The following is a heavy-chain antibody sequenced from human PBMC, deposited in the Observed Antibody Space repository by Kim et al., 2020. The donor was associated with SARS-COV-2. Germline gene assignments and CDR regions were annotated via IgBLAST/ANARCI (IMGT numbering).Heavy chain of an antibody. CDR3: AKEGGH. CDR2: NRRGGGT. Sequence: NRRGGGTNYAQKCQGRVTMTGDTSTNTVYVELSSLRSDDTAVYYCAKEGGHWGQGTLVTVSS. D-gene: IGHD3-16*01. V-gene: IGHV1-46*01. J-gene: IGHJ4*02.